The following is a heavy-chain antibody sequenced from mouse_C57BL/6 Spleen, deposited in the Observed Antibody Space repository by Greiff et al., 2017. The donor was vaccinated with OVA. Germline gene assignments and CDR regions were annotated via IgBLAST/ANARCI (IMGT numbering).Heavy chain of an antibody. V-gene: IGHV1-59*01. CDR3: ATANWDFDY. CDR1: GYTFTSYW. Sequence: QVQLQQPGAELVRPGTSVKLSCKASGYTFTSYWMHWVKQRPGQGLEWIGVIDPSDSYTNYNQKFKGKATLTVDTSSSTAYMQLSSLTSEDSAVYYCATANWDFDYWGQGTTLTVSS. J-gene: IGHJ2*01. D-gene: IGHD4-1*01. CDR2: IDPSDSYT.